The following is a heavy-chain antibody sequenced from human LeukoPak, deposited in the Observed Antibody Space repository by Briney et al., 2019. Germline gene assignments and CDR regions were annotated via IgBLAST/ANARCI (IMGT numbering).Heavy chain of an antibody. Sequence: GGSLRLSCAASGFTFNSYSMNWVRQAPGKGLEWVSSISSSGTYIYYAGSLKGRFTISRDNAKKSLYLQMNSLRAEDTAVYYCARHYGPWGQGTLVTVSS. CDR3: ARHYGP. CDR2: ISSSGTYI. D-gene: IGHD3-16*01. J-gene: IGHJ5*02. V-gene: IGHV3-21*01. CDR1: GFTFNSYS.